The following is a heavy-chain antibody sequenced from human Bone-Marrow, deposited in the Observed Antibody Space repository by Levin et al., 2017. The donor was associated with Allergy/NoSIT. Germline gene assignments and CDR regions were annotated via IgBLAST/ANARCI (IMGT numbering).Heavy chain of an antibody. CDR2: IYDSGNT. D-gene: IGHD3-22*01. J-gene: IGHJ4*02. V-gene: IGHV4-31*03. CDR3: ARAASYDRSGFYGADYFDY. CDR1: GGSIGSNYFY. Sequence: SETLSLTCTVSGGSIGSNYFYWNWIRQHPGKGLEWIGYIYDSGNTYFNPSLKSRVTISVDTSENQFSLKLSSVTAADTAVYYCARAASYDRSGFYGADYFDYWGQGTLVTVSS.